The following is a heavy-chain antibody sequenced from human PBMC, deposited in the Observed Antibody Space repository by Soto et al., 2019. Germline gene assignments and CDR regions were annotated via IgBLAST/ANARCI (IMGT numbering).Heavy chain of an antibody. CDR3: ATSDWFGGSDY. CDR1: GFTFSSYS. J-gene: IGHJ4*02. Sequence: EVQLVESGGGLVQPGGSLRLSCAASGFTFSSYSMNWVRQAPGKGLEWVSYISSSSSTIYYADSVKGRFTISRDNAKNSLYLQMNSLRAEDTAVYHCATSDWFGGSDYWGQGTLVTVSS. V-gene: IGHV3-48*01. CDR2: ISSSSSTI. D-gene: IGHD3-10*01.